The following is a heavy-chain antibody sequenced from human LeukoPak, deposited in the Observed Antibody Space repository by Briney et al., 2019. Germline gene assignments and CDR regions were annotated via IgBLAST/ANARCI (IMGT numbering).Heavy chain of an antibody. CDR1: GGSISSSSYY. CDR3: ASGYSYGRAIRDAFDI. V-gene: IGHV4-39*07. CDR2: FFYSGST. J-gene: IGHJ3*02. D-gene: IGHD5-18*01. Sequence: PSETLSLTCTVSGGSISSSSYYWGWIRQPPGQGLEWIGTFFYSGSTFYNPSLASRVTISVDTSKNQFSLKLSSVTAADTAVYSCASGYSYGRAIRDAFDIWGQGTVVTVSS.